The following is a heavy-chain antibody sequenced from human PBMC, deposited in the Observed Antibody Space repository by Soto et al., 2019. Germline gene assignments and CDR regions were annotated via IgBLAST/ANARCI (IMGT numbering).Heavy chain of an antibody. CDR2: IKFDGSST. J-gene: IGHJ6*02. CDR3: ARGAKNIYAMDV. V-gene: IGHV3-74*01. CDR1: GFAFSTYW. Sequence: EVQLVESGGGLVQPGGSLRLSCAASGFAFSTYWMHWVRQAPGKGLLWVSRIKFDGSSTYYADSVKGRFTISRDDAKNTLFLQMNGLRVDDTAVYYCARGAKNIYAMDVWGHWTTVTVSS.